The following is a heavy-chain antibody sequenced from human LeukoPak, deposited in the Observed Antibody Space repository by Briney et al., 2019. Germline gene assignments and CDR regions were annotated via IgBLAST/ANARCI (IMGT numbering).Heavy chain of an antibody. V-gene: IGHV3-7*01. CDR2: INQDGSEK. CDR3: ARAIRAPGTPENAFDI. Sequence: GGSLRLSCAASGFTFSDYWMTWVRQAPGKGLEWVANINQDGSEKYYVDSVKGRFTVSRDNSQSTLYLHMNSLSTEDTALYYCARAIRAPGTPENAFDIWGQGTMVTVSS. CDR1: GFTFSDYW. J-gene: IGHJ3*02. D-gene: IGHD6-13*01.